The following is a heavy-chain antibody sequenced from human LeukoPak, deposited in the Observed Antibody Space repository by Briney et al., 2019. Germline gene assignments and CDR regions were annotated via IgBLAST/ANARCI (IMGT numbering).Heavy chain of an antibody. Sequence: GGSLRLSCAASGFTFSSHSMNWVRQAPGKGLEWVSSISSSSSYIYYADSVKGRFTISRDNAKNSLYLQMNSLRAEDTAVYYCARMGISQFDPWGQGTLVTVSS. CDR2: ISSSSSYI. J-gene: IGHJ5*02. V-gene: IGHV3-21*01. CDR1: GFTFSSHS. CDR3: ARMGISQFDP. D-gene: IGHD2-15*01.